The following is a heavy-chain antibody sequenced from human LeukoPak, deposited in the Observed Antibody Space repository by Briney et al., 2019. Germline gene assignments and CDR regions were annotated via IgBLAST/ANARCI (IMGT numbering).Heavy chain of an antibody. D-gene: IGHD5-24*01. J-gene: IGHJ4*02. CDR2: ISYDGSNK. Sequence: GGSLRLSCAASGFSFTTNAMNWVRQAPGKGLEWVAVISYDGSNKYYADSVKGRFTISRDNSKNTLYLQMNSLRAEDTAVYYCARGRWLQSPFDYWGQGTLVTVSS. CDR1: GFSFTTNA. V-gene: IGHV3-30*01. CDR3: ARGRWLQSPFDY.